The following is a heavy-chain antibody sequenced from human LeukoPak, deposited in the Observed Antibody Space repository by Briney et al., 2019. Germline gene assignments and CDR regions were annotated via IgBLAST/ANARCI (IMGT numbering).Heavy chain of an antibody. J-gene: IGHJ3*02. V-gene: IGHV3-9*01. CDR2: ISWNSGSI. CDR3: AKDSGSYYDAFDI. CDR1: GFTFDDYA. Sequence: PGRSLRLSCAASGFTFDDYAMHWVRQAPRKGLEWVSGISWNSGSIGYADSVKGRFTISRDNAKNSLYLQMNSLRAEDTALYYCAKDSGSYYDAFDIWGQGTMVTVSS. D-gene: IGHD1-26*01.